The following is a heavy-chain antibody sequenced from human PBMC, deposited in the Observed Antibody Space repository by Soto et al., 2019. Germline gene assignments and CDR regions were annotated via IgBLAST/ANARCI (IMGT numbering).Heavy chain of an antibody. J-gene: IGHJ6*02. CDR3: AGTAAAGKYYGGVEV. CDR1: GYSFTSYW. CDR2: IYPGDSDT. V-gene: IGHV5-51*01. Sequence: PGESRKISCKGSGYSFTSYWISWVRQMPGKGLEWMGIIYPGDSDTTYSPSFQGQVTISADKSITTAYLQWSSQKASDTAMYYCAGTAAAGKYYGGVEVLGQGTTVTVS. D-gene: IGHD6-13*01.